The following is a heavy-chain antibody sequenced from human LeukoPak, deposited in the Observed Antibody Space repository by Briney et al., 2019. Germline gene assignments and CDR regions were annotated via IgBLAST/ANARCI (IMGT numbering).Heavy chain of an antibody. J-gene: IGHJ4*02. D-gene: IGHD3-22*01. Sequence: GGSLRLSCAASGFSVSSNYMTWVRQAPGKGLEWVSVIYSGGSTYSADSVKGRFTISRDNSKNTLYLQMNSLRAEDTAVYYCEGTYYYDSSDDYWGQGTLVTVSS. CDR3: EGTYYYDSSDDY. CDR1: GFSVSSNY. CDR2: IYSGGST. V-gene: IGHV3-53*01.